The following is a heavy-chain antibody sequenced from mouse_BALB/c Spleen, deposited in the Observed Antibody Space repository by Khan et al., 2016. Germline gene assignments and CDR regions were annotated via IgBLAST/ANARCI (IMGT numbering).Heavy chain of an antibody. D-gene: IGHD1-1*01. CDR1: GYTFSSYW. CDR2: ILPGSGST. Sequence: QVQLQQSGAELMKPGASVKISCKATGYTFSSYWIEWVKQRPGHGLEWIGEILPGSGSTNYNEKFKGKATFTADTSSNTAYMQLSSLTSEDSAVYDCARVDYYGSSWYFDVWGAGTTVTVSS. CDR3: ARVDYYGSSWYFDV. V-gene: IGHV1-9*01. J-gene: IGHJ1*01.